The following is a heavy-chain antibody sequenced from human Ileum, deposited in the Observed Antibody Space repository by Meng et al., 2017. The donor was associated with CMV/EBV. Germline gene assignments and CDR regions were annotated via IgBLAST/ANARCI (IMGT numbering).Heavy chain of an antibody. Sequence: GSLRLSCTVSGGSFRSGSYYWSWIRQPPGKGLKWIGYIYYSESTNYNPSLKSRVTISVDTSKNQFSLKLSSVSAADTAVYYCARDPTMIVGNNYYYYGMDVWGQGTTVTVSS. CDR2: IYYSEST. V-gene: IGHV4-61*01. J-gene: IGHJ6*02. D-gene: IGHD3-22*01. CDR1: GGSFRSGSYY. CDR3: ARDPTMIVGNNYYYYGMDV.